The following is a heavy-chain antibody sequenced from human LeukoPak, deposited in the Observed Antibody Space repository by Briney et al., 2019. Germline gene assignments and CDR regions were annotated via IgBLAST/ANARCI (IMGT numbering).Heavy chain of an antibody. CDR3: ARDEAGGGGYYDSSGYLYY. CDR1: GFTFSSYD. J-gene: IGHJ4*02. V-gene: IGHV3-33*01. CDR2: IWYDGGNK. D-gene: IGHD3-22*01. Sequence: GRSLRLSCTASGFTFSSYDMHWVRQAPGKGLEWVAVIWYDGGNKYYADSEKGRFTSSRDNSKKTLYLQMNSLRAEDTAVYHCARDEAGGGGYYDSSGYLYYWGQGTLVTVSS.